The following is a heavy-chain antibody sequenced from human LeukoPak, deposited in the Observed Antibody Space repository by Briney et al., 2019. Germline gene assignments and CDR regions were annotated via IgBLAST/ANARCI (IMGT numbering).Heavy chain of an antibody. CDR2: ISGSGGST. CDR1: GSTFSSSA. CDR3: AKEVDHCGGDCYSGFDY. V-gene: IGHV3-23*01. J-gene: IGHJ4*02. D-gene: IGHD2-21*01. Sequence: GGSLRLSCAASGSTFSSSAMSWVRQAPGKGLEWVSAISGSGGSTYYADSVKGRFTISRDNSKNTLYLQMNSLRAEDTAVYYCAKEVDHCGGDCYSGFDYWGQGTLVTVSS.